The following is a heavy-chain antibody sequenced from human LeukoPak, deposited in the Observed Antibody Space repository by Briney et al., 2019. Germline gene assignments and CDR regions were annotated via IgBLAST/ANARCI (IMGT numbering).Heavy chain of an antibody. Sequence: PGGSLRLSCAASGFTFSSFWMSWVRQAPGKGLEWLAVISFDGSNKYFADSVEGRLVVSRDNSNNTLYLHMNTLRPDDTAIYYCAAYHASGTFGYFQHWGQGTLVTVSS. J-gene: IGHJ1*01. CDR2: ISFDGSNK. CDR3: AAYHASGTFGYFQH. V-gene: IGHV3-30*03. CDR1: GFTFSSFW. D-gene: IGHD1-7*01.